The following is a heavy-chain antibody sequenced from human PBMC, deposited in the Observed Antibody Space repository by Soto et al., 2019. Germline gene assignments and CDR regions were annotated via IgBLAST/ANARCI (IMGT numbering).Heavy chain of an antibody. D-gene: IGHD4-17*01. J-gene: IGHJ4*02. V-gene: IGHV1-18*04. Sequence: ASVKVSCKASGYTFSRYGISWVRQAPGQGLEWMGWIRVYNGNTKYAQKVQDRVTMTTDTSTSTAYMELRSLRSDDTAVYYCARKEDYGDYVGYWGQGTLVTVSS. CDR3: ARKEDYGDYVGY. CDR2: IRVYNGNT. CDR1: GYTFSRYG.